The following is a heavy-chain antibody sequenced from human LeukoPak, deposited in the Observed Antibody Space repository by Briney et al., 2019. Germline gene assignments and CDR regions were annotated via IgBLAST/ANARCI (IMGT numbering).Heavy chain of an antibody. V-gene: IGHV3-53*04. Sequence: GGSLRLSCAASGFTVSSNYMSWVRQAPGKGLEWGSVIYSGGRTYYADSVKGRFTIYRQNSKNTLDLQMNSLRPEDTAVYYCARDGRYCIITSCYGYYGMDVWGQGTTVTVTS. D-gene: IGHD2-2*01. CDR1: GFTVSSNY. CDR3: ARDGRYCIITSCYGYYGMDV. CDR2: IYSGGRT. J-gene: IGHJ6*02.